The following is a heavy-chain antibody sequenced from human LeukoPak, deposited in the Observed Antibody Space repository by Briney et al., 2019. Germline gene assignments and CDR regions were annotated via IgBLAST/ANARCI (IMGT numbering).Heavy chain of an antibody. D-gene: IGHD1-1*01. Sequence: SETLSLTCTVSGGSISSSSYYWGWIRQPPRKGLEWIGSIYYSGSTYYNPSLKSRVTISVDTSKNQFSLKLSSVTAADTAVYYCARELNWRYFDYWGQGTLVTVSS. CDR2: IYYSGST. V-gene: IGHV4-39*07. CDR3: ARELNWRYFDY. J-gene: IGHJ4*02. CDR1: GGSISSSSYY.